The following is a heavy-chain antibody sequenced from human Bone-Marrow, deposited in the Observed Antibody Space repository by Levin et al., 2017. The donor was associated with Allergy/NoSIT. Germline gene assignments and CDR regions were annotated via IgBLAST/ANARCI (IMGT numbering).Heavy chain of an antibody. V-gene: IGHV3-23*01. CDR1: GFTFSTYA. CDR2: ISESGAHT. J-gene: IGHJ4*02. D-gene: IGHD1-26*01. Sequence: GESLKISCAASGFTFSTYAMSWVRQAPGKGLGWVSAISESGAHTYYADSVRGRFTISRDNSKNTLYLQMNSLRAEDTAVYYCAKSQGLSGRSFGDWGQGTLVTVSS. CDR3: AKSQGLSGRSFGD.